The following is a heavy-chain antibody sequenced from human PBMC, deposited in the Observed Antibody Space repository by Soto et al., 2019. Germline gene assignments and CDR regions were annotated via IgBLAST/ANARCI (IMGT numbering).Heavy chain of an antibody. D-gene: IGHD4-17*01. CDR3: ATDDYGAYAF. V-gene: IGHV1-2*02. J-gene: IGHJ4*01. CDR2: VDPKSGAT. Sequence: ASVNVSFKPFGYTFTAYYIHWVRQAPGQGLEFMGWVDPKSGATNYAQRFQGRIVMTRXXXXXXVXMXLXXXTSDDTAIYYCATDDYGAYAFWGQGTLGTVSS. CDR1: GYTFTAYY.